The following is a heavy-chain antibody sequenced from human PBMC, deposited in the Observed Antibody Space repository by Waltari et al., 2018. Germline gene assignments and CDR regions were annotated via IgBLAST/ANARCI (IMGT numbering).Heavy chain of an antibody. V-gene: IGHV1-2*06. CDR3: ARDRSYYYDSSGYYYPY. Sequence: QVQLVQSGAAVKKPGASVKVSCKASGYTFTGYYMHWVRQAPGQGLEWMGRINPNRGGTNYAQKFQGRVTMTRDTSISTAYMELSRLRSDDTAVYYCARDRSYYYDSSGYYYPYWGQGTLVTVSS. J-gene: IGHJ4*02. CDR1: GYTFTGYY. CDR2: INPNRGGT. D-gene: IGHD3-22*01.